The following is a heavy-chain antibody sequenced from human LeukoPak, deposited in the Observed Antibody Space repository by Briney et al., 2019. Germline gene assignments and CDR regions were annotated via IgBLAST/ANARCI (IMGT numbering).Heavy chain of an antibody. CDR1: GFTFSSYA. V-gene: IGHV3-30*04. D-gene: IGHD2-8*02. CDR2: ISYDGSNK. CDR3: AKGTLGSCSGAKCYEFDN. Sequence: PGGSLRLSCAASGFTFSSYAMHWVRQAPGKGLEWVAVISYDGSNKYYADSVRGRITISRDNSRNTLYLQMNSLRAEDSALYFCAKGTLGSCSGAKCYEFDNWGQGTLVTVSS. J-gene: IGHJ4*02.